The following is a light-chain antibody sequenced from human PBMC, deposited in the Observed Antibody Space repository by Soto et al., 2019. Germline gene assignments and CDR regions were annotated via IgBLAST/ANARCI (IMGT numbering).Light chain of an antibody. V-gene: IGLV3-21*04. CDR1: NIATYS. CDR2: NDN. Sequence: SYELTQPPSVSLAPGKTARITCGGNNIATYSVHWYRQKPGQAPVLVISNDNDRPSGIPDRFSGSNSGHTATLTIRRVEAGDEADYYCQLWDNKNDEVVFGGGTKLPS. CDR3: QLWDNKNDEVV. J-gene: IGLJ3*02.